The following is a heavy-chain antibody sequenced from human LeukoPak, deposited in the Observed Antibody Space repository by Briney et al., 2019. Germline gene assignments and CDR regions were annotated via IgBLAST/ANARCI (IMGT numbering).Heavy chain of an antibody. D-gene: IGHD2-2*01. CDR1: GFTFTNCA. V-gene: IGHV3-30*02. CDR2: IQSNGNEK. Sequence: GGSLRLSCAASGFTFTNCAMTWVRQAPGKGLEWVASIQSNGNEKYSSDSLKGRFTISRDNSKNTLYLQMSTVRPEDTAVFYCARGVTSWPQGPYHFDYWGQGILITVSS. J-gene: IGHJ4*02. CDR3: ARGVTSWPQGPYHFDY.